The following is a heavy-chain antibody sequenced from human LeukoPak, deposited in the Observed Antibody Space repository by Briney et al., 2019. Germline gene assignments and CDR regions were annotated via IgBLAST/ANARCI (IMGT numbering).Heavy chain of an antibody. J-gene: IGHJ4*02. V-gene: IGHV3-33*01. CDR2: IWNDGSNK. CDR1: GFTFSSYG. Sequence: GGSLRLSCAASGFTFSSYGMHWVRQAPGKGLEWVAVIWNDGSNKYYADSVKGRLTISRDNSKNTLYLQMNSLRAEDTAVYYCARGPVRQIMITFGRVHYWGQGTMVTVSS. D-gene: IGHD3-16*01. CDR3: ARGPVRQIMITFGRVHY.